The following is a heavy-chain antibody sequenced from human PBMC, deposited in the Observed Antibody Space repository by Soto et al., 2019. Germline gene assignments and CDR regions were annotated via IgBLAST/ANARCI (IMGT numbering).Heavy chain of an antibody. CDR1: GGSFSGYY. CDR2: INHSGST. D-gene: IGHD6-13*01. J-gene: IGHJ4*02. V-gene: IGHV4-34*01. CDR3: ARGRRSSSWYRTAIDY. Sequence: QVQLQQWGAGLLKPSETLSLTCAVYGGSFSGYYWSWIRQPPGKGLEWIGEINHSGSTNYNPSLKRRVTIAVDTSKNQFSLKLSSVTAADTAVYYCARGRRSSSWYRTAIDYWGQGTLVTVSS.